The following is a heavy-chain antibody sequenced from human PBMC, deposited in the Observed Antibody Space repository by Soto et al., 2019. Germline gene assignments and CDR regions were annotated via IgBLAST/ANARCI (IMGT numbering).Heavy chain of an antibody. CDR2: ISGSGGST. Sequence: GGSLRLSCAASGFTFSSYAMSLVRQAPGKGLEWVSAISGSGGSTYYADSVKGRFTISRDNSKNTLYLQMNSLRAEDTAVNYCAKDSLDDMEAMITFGGVIVNYFDYWGQGTLVTVSS. CDR3: AKDSLDDMEAMITFGGVIVNYFDY. V-gene: IGHV3-23*01. J-gene: IGHJ4*02. D-gene: IGHD3-16*02. CDR1: GFTFSSYA.